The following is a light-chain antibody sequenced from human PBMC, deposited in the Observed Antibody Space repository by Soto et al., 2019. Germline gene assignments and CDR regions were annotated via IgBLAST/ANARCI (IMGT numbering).Light chain of an antibody. CDR3: QQYDNSLYT. V-gene: IGKV3-20*01. CDR1: QSVSSSY. CDR2: AAS. J-gene: IGKJ2*01. Sequence: EIVLTQSPGTLSLSPGERATLSCRASQSVSSSYLAWYQQKPGQPPRLLIYAASSRATGIPDRFSGSGSGTDFTLTISRLEPGDFAVYYCQQYDNSLYTFGQGTKLEIK.